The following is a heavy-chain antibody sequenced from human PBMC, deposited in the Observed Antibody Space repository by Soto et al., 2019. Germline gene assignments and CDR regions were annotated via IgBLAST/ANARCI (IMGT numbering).Heavy chain of an antibody. Sequence: SVKVSCKACGGTFSSYTISWVRQAPGQGLEWMGRIIPILGIANYAQKFQGRVTITADKSTSTAYMELSSLRSEDTAVYYCARHLAPPLVSVSSDYFDPWGQGTVVTVSS. D-gene: IGHD6-6*01. CDR1: GGTFSSYT. CDR2: IIPILGIA. CDR3: ARHLAPPLVSVSSDYFDP. J-gene: IGHJ5*02. V-gene: IGHV1-69*02.